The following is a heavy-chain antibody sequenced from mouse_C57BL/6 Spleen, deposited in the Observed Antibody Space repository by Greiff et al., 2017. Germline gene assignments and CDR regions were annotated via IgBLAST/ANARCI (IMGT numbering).Heavy chain of an antibody. CDR3: TREGDSSGYPFDY. V-gene: IGHV5-9-1*02. D-gene: IGHD3-2*02. CDR2: ISSGGDYI. Sequence: VQLKESGEGLVKPGGSLKLSCAASGFTFSSYAMSWVRQTPEQRLEWVAYISSGGDYIYYADTVKGRFTISRDNARNTLYLQMSSLNSEDTAMYYCTREGDSSGYPFDYWGQGTTLTVSS. CDR1: GFTFSSYA. J-gene: IGHJ2*01.